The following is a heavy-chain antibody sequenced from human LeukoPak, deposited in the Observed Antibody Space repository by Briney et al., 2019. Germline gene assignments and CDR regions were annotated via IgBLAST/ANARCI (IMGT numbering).Heavy chain of an antibody. V-gene: IGHV3-64*01. CDR2: NSSNGVST. CDR1: GFTFSSYA. CDR3: ARNTSMSYYFDS. Sequence: PGGPLTLFCAAWGFTFSSYAKHWLRQAPGRGLEYVSGNSSNGVSTYYANSVKGRFTISRDNSQKTLYLQMGSLRADDIAVYYCARNTSMSYYFDSWGQGTLVTVSS. D-gene: IGHD5-18*01. J-gene: IGHJ4*02.